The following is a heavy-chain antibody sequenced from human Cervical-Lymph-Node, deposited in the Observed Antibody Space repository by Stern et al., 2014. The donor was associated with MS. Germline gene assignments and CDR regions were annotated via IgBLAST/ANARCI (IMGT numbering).Heavy chain of an antibody. CDR1: GGSISSNW. D-gene: IGHD3-9*01. CDR3: ARDPRYFDWYYLDV. J-gene: IGHJ6*02. CDR2: TDQSGDP. V-gene: IGHV4-4*02. Sequence: QLQLQESGPGLVKPSGTLSLTCAVSGGSISSNWWSWVRQAPGKGLEWLGETDQSGDPNYNPSLKSRVTISVDKSNTHLPLKLRSVTAADTAVYYCARDPRYFDWYYLDVWGQGTTVTVSS.